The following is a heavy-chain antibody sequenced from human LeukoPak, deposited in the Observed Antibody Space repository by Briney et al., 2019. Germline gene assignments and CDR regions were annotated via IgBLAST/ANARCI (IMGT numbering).Heavy chain of an antibody. D-gene: IGHD6-19*01. J-gene: IGHJ4*02. CDR3: AKDRQQWLVLARVFDY. CDR2: IRYDGSNK. Sequence: TGGSLRLSCAVSGFTFSSYGMHWVRQAPGKGLEWVAFIRYDGSNKYYADSVKGRFTISRDNSKNTLYLHVNSLRAEDTAVYYCAKDRQQWLVLARVFDYWGQGTLVTVSS. V-gene: IGHV3-30*02. CDR1: GFTFSSYG.